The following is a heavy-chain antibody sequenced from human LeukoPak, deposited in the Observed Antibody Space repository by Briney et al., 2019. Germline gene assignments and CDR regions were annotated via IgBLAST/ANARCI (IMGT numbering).Heavy chain of an antibody. CDR2: INPSGGST. J-gene: IGHJ4*02. CDR1: GYTFTSYY. Sequence: ASVKVSCKASGYTFTSYYMHWVRQAPGQGLEWMGIINPSGGSTSYAQKFQGRVTMTRDTSTSTVYMELSSLRSEDTAVYYCARTPSLEGFLEWFPGPFDYWGQGTLVTVSS. D-gene: IGHD3-3*01. CDR3: ARTPSLEGFLEWFPGPFDY. V-gene: IGHV1-46*01.